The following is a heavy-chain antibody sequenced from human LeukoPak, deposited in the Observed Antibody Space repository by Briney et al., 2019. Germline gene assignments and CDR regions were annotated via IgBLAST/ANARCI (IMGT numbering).Heavy chain of an antibody. J-gene: IGHJ6*02. V-gene: IGHV3-33*01. CDR1: GFTFSSYG. CDR3: ARERDQGYYGMDV. CDR2: IWYDGSNK. Sequence: PGRSLRLSCAVSGFTFSSYGMHWVRQAPGKGLEWVAVIWYDGSNKYYADSVKGRFTISRDNSKNTLYLQMNSLRAEDTAVYYCARERDQGYYGMDVWGQGTTVTVSS.